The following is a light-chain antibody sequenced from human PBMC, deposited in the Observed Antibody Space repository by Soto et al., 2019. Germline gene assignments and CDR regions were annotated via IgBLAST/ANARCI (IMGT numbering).Light chain of an antibody. V-gene: IGKV3-15*01. J-gene: IGKJ1*01. CDR1: QSVSSK. CDR3: HQRQSWPRT. CDR2: GAS. Sequence: VMRQSPATLSLSPGERATLSCRASQSVSSKLVWYQQKPGQAPRFLIYGASTRATGIPARFRGSGSGTEFTLTISSLEPEDFAVYYCHQRQSWPRTFGQGTKVE.